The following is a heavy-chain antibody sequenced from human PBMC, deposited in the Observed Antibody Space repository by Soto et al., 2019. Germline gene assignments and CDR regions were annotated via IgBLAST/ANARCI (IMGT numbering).Heavy chain of an antibody. V-gene: IGHV1-3*01. CDR1: GYTFTNYA. J-gene: IGHJ6*02. CDR3: ARVTAEVYGLDL. Sequence: QVQLVQSGAEVKKPGASVKVSCKASGYTFTNYAVHWVRQAPGQRLEWMGWINARNGNTKYSQHFQGRVTITRDTSASTVYMELSSLRSEDTAVFYCARVTAEVYGLDLWGQGTTVTVSS. CDR2: INARNGNT.